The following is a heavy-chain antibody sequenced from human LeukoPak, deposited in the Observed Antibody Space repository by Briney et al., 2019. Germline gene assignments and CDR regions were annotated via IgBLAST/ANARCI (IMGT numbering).Heavy chain of an antibody. CDR1: GGSFSGYY. CDR2: INHSGST. J-gene: IGHJ4*02. CDR3: ASSTIFGVLITSFDN. V-gene: IGHV4-34*01. Sequence: PSETLSLTCAVYGGSFSGYYWSWIRQPPGKGLEWIGEINHSGSTNYNPSLKSRVTISVDTSKNRFSLNLRSVTAADTAVYYCASSTIFGVLITSFDNWGQGTLVTVSS. D-gene: IGHD3-3*01.